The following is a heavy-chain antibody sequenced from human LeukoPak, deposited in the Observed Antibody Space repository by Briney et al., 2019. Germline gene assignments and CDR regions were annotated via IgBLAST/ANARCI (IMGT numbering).Heavy chain of an antibody. CDR1: GFTFSSYA. V-gene: IGHV3-30-3*01. J-gene: IGHJ4*02. CDR3: ARDEDLLFDY. D-gene: IGHD2-15*01. Sequence: GGSLRLSCEASGFTFSSYAMHWVRQAPGKGLEWVAVISYDGSNKYYADSVKGRFTISRDNSKNTLYLQMNSLRAEDTAVYYCARDEDLLFDYWGQGTLVTVSS. CDR2: ISYDGSNK.